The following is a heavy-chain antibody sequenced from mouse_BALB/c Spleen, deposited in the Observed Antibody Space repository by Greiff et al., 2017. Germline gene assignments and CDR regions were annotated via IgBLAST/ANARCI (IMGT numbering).Heavy chain of an antibody. V-gene: IGHV1S132*01. CDR2: IFPGTGTT. J-gene: IGHJ2*01. Sequence: QVQLKQSGAELVKPGASVKLSCKTSGYTFTSYWIQWVKQRPGQGLGWIGEIFPGTGTTYYNEKFKGKATLTIDTSSSTAYMQLSSLTSEDSAVYFCARRGDTTGGIFDYWGQGTTLTVSS. CDR3: ARRGDTTGGIFDY. CDR1: GYTFTSYW. D-gene: IGHD1-1*01.